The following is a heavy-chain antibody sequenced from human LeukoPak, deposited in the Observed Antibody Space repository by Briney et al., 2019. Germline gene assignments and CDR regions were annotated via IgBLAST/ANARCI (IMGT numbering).Heavy chain of an antibody. J-gene: IGHJ4*02. CDR3: ARADYNWVQIDY. V-gene: IGHV1-46*01. D-gene: IGHD1-1*01. Sequence: ASVKVSCKAFGYTFTSNYMHWVRQAPGQGPEWMGVISPSGGSTTYAQKFQGRVTLTRDMSTSTDYLELRSLRSDDTAVYYCARADYNWVQIDYWGQGTLVTVSS. CDR1: GYTFTSNY. CDR2: ISPSGGST.